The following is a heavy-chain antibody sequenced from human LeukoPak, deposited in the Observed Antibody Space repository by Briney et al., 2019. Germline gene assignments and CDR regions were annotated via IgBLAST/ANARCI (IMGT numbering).Heavy chain of an antibody. V-gene: IGHV1-24*01. CDR3: ATDYYVPLSI. D-gene: IGHD3-10*02. Sequence: ASVKVSCKASGGTFSSYAISWVRQAPGQGLEWMGGFDPEDGETIYAQKFQGRVTMTEDTSTDTAYMELSSLRSEDTAVYYCATDYYVPLSIWGQGTMVTVSS. J-gene: IGHJ3*02. CDR1: GGTFSSYA. CDR2: FDPEDGET.